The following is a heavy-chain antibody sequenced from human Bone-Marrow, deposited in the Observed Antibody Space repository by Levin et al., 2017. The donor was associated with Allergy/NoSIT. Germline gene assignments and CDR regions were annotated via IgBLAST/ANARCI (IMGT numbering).Heavy chain of an antibody. CDR1: GGSISSYY. CDR3: ARVPTDTRGRMSSDTFGGVSVIQDWYFDL. D-gene: IGHD3-16*02. CDR2: IYYSGST. Sequence: PSETLSLTCTVSGGSISSYYWSWIRQPPGKGLEWIGYIYYSGSTNYNPSHKSRVTISVDTSKNQFSLKLSSVTAADTAVYYCARVPTDTRGRMSSDTFGGVSVIQDWYFDLWGRGTLVTVSS. J-gene: IGHJ2*01. V-gene: IGHV4-59*01.